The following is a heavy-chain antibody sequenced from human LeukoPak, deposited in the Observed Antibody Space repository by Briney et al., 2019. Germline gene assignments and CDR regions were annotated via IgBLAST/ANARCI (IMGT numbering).Heavy chain of an antibody. Sequence: PGGSLRLSCAASGLTFRNYWMHWVRHAPGKGLVWVSRINSDGINTSYADSVKGRFTISRDNAKNTLNLQMNSVRAEDTAVYYCARDLGQYYDTSDNWFDPWGQGTLVTVSS. CDR1: GLTFRNYW. CDR3: ARDLGQYYDTSDNWFDP. D-gene: IGHD3-22*01. CDR2: INSDGINT. J-gene: IGHJ5*02. V-gene: IGHV3-74*01.